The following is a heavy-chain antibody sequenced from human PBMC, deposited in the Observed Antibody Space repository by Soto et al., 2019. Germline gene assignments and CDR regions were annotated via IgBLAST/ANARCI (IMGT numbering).Heavy chain of an antibody. CDR1: GGTFSSYA. V-gene: IGHV1-69*06. CDR2: IIPIFGTA. Sequence: SVKVSCKASGGTFSSYAISWVRQAPGQGLEWMGGIIPIFGTANYAQKFQGRVTITADKSTSTAYMELSSLRSEDTAVYYCAISRVGYDSSGYYYGHFDYWGQGTLVTVSS. CDR3: AISRVGYDSSGYYYGHFDY. D-gene: IGHD3-22*01. J-gene: IGHJ4*02.